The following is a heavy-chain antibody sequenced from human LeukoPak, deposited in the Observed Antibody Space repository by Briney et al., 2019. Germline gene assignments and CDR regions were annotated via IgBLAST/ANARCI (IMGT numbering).Heavy chain of an antibody. CDR2: ISGSGGST. CDR3: AKVGQWQVSGVVNY. J-gene: IGHJ4*02. V-gene: IGHV3-23*01. D-gene: IGHD6-19*01. Sequence: GGSLRLSCAASGFTFSSYAMNWVRQAPGKGLEWVSAISGSGGSTYYADSVKGRFTISRDNSKNTLYLQMNSLRAEDTAVYYCAKVGQWQVSGVVNYWGQGTLVTVSS. CDR1: GFTFSSYA.